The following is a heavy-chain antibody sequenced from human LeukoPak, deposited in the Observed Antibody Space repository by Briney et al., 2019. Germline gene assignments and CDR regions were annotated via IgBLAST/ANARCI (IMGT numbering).Heavy chain of an antibody. J-gene: IGHJ4*02. V-gene: IGHV7-4-1*02. D-gene: IGHD3-22*01. Sequence: GASVKVSCKASGYTFTSYAMNWVRQAPGQGLEWMGWINTNTGNPTYAQGFTGRFVFSLDTSVSTAYLQISSLKAEDTAVYYCARVVSGKVVVSDFDYWGQGTLVTVSS. CDR1: GYTFTSYA. CDR3: ARVVSGKVVVSDFDY. CDR2: INTNTGNP.